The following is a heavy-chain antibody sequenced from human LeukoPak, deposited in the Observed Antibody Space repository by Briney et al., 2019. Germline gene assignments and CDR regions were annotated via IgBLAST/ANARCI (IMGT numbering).Heavy chain of an antibody. CDR1: GYSFTSYW. Sequence: GESLKISCKGSGYSFTSYWIGWVRQMPGKGLEWMGIIYPGDSDTRYSPSFQGQVTISADKSISTAYLQRSSLKASDTAMYYCARYGSGSYAENWFDPWGQGTLVTVSS. CDR3: ARYGSGSYAENWFDP. D-gene: IGHD3-10*01. V-gene: IGHV5-51*01. J-gene: IGHJ5*02. CDR2: IYPGDSDT.